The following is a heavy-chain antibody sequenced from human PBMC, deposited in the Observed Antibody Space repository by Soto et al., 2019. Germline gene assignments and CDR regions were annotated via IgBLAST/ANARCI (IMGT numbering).Heavy chain of an antibody. CDR3: ARRPREPLLPRNDY. CDR1: GGTFSSYT. D-gene: IGHD3-22*01. Sequence: QIQLVQSGAEVKKPGSSVKVSCKASGGTFSSYTISWVRQAPGQGLEWMGRIIPILGLANYAQKFQGRVTITADKSMSTAYMELSSLRSEDTAVYYCARRPREPLLPRNDYWGQGTLVTVSS. J-gene: IGHJ4*02. CDR2: IIPILGLA. V-gene: IGHV1-69*02.